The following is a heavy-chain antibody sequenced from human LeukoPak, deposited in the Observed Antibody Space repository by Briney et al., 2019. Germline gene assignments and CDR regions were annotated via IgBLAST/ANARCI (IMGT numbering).Heavy chain of an antibody. CDR3: ARYVVVVVPAAPGYFDY. V-gene: IGHV4-59*12. D-gene: IGHD2-2*01. Sequence: SETLSLTCTVSGGSISSYYWSWIRRPPGKGLEWIGYIYYSGSTNYNPSLKSRVTISVDTSKNQFSLKLSSVTAADTAVYYCARYVVVVVPAAPGYFDYWGQGTLVTVSS. CDR1: GGSISSYY. J-gene: IGHJ4*02. CDR2: IYYSGST.